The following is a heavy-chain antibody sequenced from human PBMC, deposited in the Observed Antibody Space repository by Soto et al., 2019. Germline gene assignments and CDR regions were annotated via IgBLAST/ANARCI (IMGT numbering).Heavy chain of an antibody. V-gene: IGHV3-30-3*01. CDR2: ISYDGSNK. CDR1: GFTFSSYA. J-gene: IGHJ4*02. D-gene: IGHD3-9*01. Sequence: GGSLRLSCAASGFTFSSYAMHWVRQAPGKGLEWVAVISYDGSNKYYADSVKGRFTISRDSAKKSLYLQMNSLRAEDTALYYCARDRDMIMRYFDWYSDYWGQGTLVTVSS. CDR3: ARDRDMIMRYFDWYSDY.